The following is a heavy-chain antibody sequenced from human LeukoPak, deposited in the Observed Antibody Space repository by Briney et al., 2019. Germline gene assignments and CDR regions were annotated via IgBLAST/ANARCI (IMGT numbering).Heavy chain of an antibody. V-gene: IGHV3-73*01. CDR3: TRRTKDESSGYYYD. Sequence: GGSLRLSCAASGFTFSGSAMHWVRQASGKGLEWVGRIRSKANNYATAYAASVKGRFTISREDSKNTAYLQMNSLKTGDTAVYYCTRRTKDESSGYYYDWGKGTLVTVSS. J-gene: IGHJ4*02. CDR2: IRSKANNYAT. CDR1: GFTFSGSA. D-gene: IGHD3-22*01.